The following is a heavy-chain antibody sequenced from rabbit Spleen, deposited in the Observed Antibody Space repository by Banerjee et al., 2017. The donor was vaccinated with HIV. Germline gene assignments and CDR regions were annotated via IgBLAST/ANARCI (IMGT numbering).Heavy chain of an antibody. CDR3: ARGSATMTMVITGWYFTL. CDR1: GVSFNDKDV. Sequence: QEQLEESGGGLVKPEGSLTLTCKASGVSFNDKDVMCWVRQAPAKGLEWIACINAITGKAVYASWAKGRFIMSRSSSTTVTLQMTSLTAADTATYFCARGSATMTMVITGWYFTLWGQGTLVTVS. V-gene: IGHV1S45*01. D-gene: IGHD2-1*01. J-gene: IGHJ4*01. CDR2: INAITGKA.